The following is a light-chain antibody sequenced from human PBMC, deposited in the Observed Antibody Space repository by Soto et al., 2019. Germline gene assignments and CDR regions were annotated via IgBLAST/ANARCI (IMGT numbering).Light chain of an antibody. Sequence: ALTQPASVSGSPGQSITISCTGASSDVGSYNYVSWYQQYPGKAPKLMLFEVSARPSGVSNRFSGSKSGNTASLTISGLQAEDEADYYCSSYTSSSSLVFGTGTKVTVL. CDR1: SSDVGSYNY. CDR2: EVS. V-gene: IGLV2-14*01. J-gene: IGLJ1*01. CDR3: SSYTSSSSLV.